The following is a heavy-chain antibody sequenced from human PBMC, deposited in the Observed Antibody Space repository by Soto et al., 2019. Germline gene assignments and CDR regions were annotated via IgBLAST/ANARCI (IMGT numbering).Heavy chain of an antibody. CDR2: ISGSGGST. D-gene: IGHD3-16*01. V-gene: IGHV3-23*01. Sequence: GGSLRLSCAASGFTFSSYAMSWVRQAPGKGLEWVSAISGSGGSTYYADSVKGRFTISRDNSKNTLYLQMNSLRAEDTAVYYCAKGYAGTYYYYYYMDVWGKGTTVTVSS. CDR1: GFTFSSYA. CDR3: AKGYAGTYYYYYYMDV. J-gene: IGHJ6*03.